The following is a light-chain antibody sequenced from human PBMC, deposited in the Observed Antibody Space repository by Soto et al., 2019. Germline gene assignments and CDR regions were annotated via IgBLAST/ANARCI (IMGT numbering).Light chain of an antibody. Sequence: EIVLTQSPATLSLSPGERATLSCRASQSVSSYLAWYQQKPGQAPRLLIYDASNRATGIPARFSGSGSGTDFTLTISSLEPGDFAVYYCQQRSRTFGGGTKVE. CDR3: QQRSRT. CDR2: DAS. V-gene: IGKV3-11*01. J-gene: IGKJ4*01. CDR1: QSVSSY.